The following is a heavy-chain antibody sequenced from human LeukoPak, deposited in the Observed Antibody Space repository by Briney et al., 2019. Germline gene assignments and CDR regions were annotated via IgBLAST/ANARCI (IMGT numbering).Heavy chain of an antibody. CDR2: IYYSGST. D-gene: IGHD4-17*01. CDR1: GGSIGSSSYY. V-gene: IGHV4-39*01. J-gene: IGHJ4*02. Sequence: SETLSLTCTVSGGSIGSSSYYWVWIRQPPGKGLEWIGSIYYSGSTYYNSSLKSRVTISVDTSKNQFSLQLSSVTAADTAVYYCARHSSMTTVTFDYWGQGTLVTVSS. CDR3: ARHSSMTTVTFDY.